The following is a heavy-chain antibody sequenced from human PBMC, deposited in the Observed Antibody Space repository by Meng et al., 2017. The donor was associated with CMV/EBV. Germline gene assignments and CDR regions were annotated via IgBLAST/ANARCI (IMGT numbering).Heavy chain of an antibody. Sequence: GDGVSSTSAAWNWIRQSPSRGLEWLGRTYYRSKWYNDYAVSVKSRITINPDTSKNQFSLQLNSVTPEDTAVYYCARGIAVAGTRFDYWGQGTLVTVSS. J-gene: IGHJ4*02. CDR1: GDGVSSTSAA. CDR2: TYYRSKWYN. CDR3: ARGIAVAGTRFDY. V-gene: IGHV6-1*01. D-gene: IGHD6-19*01.